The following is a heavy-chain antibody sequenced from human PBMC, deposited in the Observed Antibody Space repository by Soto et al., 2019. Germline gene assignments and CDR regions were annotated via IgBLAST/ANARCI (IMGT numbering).Heavy chain of an antibody. Sequence: ASVKVSCKASGYTFTSYGISWVRQAPGQGLEWMGWISAYNGNTNYAQKLQGRVTMTTDTSTSTAYMELRSLRSDDTAVYYCARDLFAYYYDSSGYWRFVYWGQGTLVTVSS. CDR1: GYTFTSYG. CDR2: ISAYNGNT. CDR3: ARDLFAYYYDSSGYWRFVY. J-gene: IGHJ4*02. V-gene: IGHV1-18*01. D-gene: IGHD3-22*01.